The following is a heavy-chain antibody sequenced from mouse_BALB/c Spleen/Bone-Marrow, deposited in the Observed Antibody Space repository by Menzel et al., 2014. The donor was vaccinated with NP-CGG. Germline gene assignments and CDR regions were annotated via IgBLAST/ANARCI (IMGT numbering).Heavy chain of an antibody. CDR1: GFTFSSYA. CDR2: ISSGGSYT. V-gene: IGHV5-9-3*01. J-gene: IGHJ3*01. CDR3: ARHDSAWFAY. Sequence: EVMLVESGGGLVKPGGSLKLSCAASGFTFSSYAKSWVRQTPEKRLEWVATISSGGSYTYYPDSVKGRFTISRDNAKNTLYLQMSSLRSEDTAMYYCARHDSAWFAYWGQGTLVTVSA. D-gene: IGHD2-4*01.